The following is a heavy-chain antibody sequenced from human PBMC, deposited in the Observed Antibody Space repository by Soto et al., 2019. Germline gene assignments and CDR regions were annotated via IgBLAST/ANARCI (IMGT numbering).Heavy chain of an antibody. CDR1: GYTVTSYC. V-gene: IGHV1-18*01. D-gene: IGHD3-10*01. J-gene: IGHJ6*02. CDR2: ISAYNGNT. Sequence: GASVKVSCKASGYTVTSYCISWVRQAPGQGLEWMGWISAYNGNTNYAQKLQGRVTMTTDTSTSTAYMELRSPRSDDTAVYYCARARDYYYGMDVWRQGTTVTVSS. CDR3: ARARDYYYGMDV.